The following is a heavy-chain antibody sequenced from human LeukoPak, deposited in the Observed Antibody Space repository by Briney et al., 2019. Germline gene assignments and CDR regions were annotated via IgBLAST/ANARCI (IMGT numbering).Heavy chain of an antibody. D-gene: IGHD1-26*01. Sequence: GGSLRLSCVVSGLTFSGSRFHWVRQAPGKGLEWVATIWYDGSKKYYADSVKGRFTISKDDSKDTVYLQMNSLRAEDTAVYYCAKDRQVGTFDYWGQGTLVTVSS. CDR2: IWYDGSKK. J-gene: IGHJ4*02. CDR1: GLTFSGSR. CDR3: AKDRQVGTFDY. V-gene: IGHV3-33*06.